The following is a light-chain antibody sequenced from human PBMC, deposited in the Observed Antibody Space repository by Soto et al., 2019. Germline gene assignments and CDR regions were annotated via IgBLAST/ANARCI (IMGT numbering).Light chain of an antibody. CDR3: SSCTSRSTYV. Sequence: QSALTQPSSLSGSPGRWSTISCTGTSSDVGRYNYVSGYQQHAGKPTKLMIYDVSNRPSEVSNRFSGSKSGNTAPLTISGLQPEDEADYYCSSCTSRSTYVFGTGTQLTVL. CDR1: SSDVGRYNY. J-gene: IGLJ1*01. CDR2: DVS. V-gene: IGLV2-14*01.